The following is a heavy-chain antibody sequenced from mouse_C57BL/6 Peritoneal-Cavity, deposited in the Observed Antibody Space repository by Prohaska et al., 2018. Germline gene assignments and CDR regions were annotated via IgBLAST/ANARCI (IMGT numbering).Heavy chain of an antibody. CDR2: INPNNGGT. J-gene: IGHJ4*01. V-gene: IGHV1-22*01. Sequence: HGKSLEWIGYINPNNGGTSYNQKFKGKATLTVNKSSSTAYMELRSLTSEDSAVYYCARKGTYYYAMDYWGQGTSVTVSS. CDR3: ARKGTYYYAMDY.